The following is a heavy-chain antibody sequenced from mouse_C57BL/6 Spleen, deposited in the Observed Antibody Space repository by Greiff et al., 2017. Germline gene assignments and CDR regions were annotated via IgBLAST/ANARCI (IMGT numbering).Heavy chain of an antibody. CDR3: ARGWDLSLAY. D-gene: IGHD1-1*02. J-gene: IGHJ3*01. CDR1: GYTFTDYY. V-gene: IGHV1-19*01. Sequence: VQLQQSGPVLVKPGASVKMSCKASGYTFTDYYMNWVKQSHGKSLEWIGVINPYNGGTSYNQKFKGKATLTVDTSSSTAYRGLTSLTAEDSAVYYCARGWDLSLAYWGQGTLVTVSA. CDR2: INPYNGGT.